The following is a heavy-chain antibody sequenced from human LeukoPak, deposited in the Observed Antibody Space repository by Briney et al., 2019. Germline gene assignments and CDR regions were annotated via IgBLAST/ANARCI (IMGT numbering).Heavy chain of an antibody. CDR3: AHENAYCGGACYYGLTAFDR. J-gene: IGHJ5*02. V-gene: IGHV3-23*01. CDR2: ISGSGGST. Sequence: PGGALRLSCAASGFTFSRDAMSWVRQAPGKGLDWVSAISGSGGSTYYADSVNGRCTISRDNSKNTLYLQMTSLRAEDPAVYYCAHENAYCGGACYYGLTAFDRWGQGTLVTVSS. D-gene: IGHD2-21*02. CDR1: GFTFSRDA.